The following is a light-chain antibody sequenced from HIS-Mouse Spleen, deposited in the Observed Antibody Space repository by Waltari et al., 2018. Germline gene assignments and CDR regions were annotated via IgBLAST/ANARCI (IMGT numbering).Light chain of an antibody. CDR1: SNVLYSSNNKNY. CDR2: WAS. Sequence: DIVMTQSPDSLAVSLGERATINCKSSSNVLYSSNNKNYLAWYQQKPGQPPKLLIYWASTRESGVPDRFSGSGSGTDFTLTISSLQAEDVAVYYCQQYYSTPWTFGQGTKVEIK. J-gene: IGKJ1*01. CDR3: QQYYSTPWT. V-gene: IGKV4-1*01.